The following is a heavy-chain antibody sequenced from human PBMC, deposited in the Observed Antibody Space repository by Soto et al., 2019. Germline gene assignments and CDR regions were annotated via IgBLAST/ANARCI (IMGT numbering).Heavy chain of an antibody. CDR1: GFTFSSYW. J-gene: IGHJ4*02. CDR2: IKQDGSEK. Sequence: EVQLVESGGGLVQPGGSLRLSCAASGFTFSSYWMSWVRQAPGKGLEWVANIKQDGSEKYYVDSVKGRFTISRDNAKNSLYLQMNSLRAEDTAVYYCARESYEYSSSSSMDFDYWGQGTLVTVSS. D-gene: IGHD6-6*01. V-gene: IGHV3-7*03. CDR3: ARESYEYSSSSSMDFDY.